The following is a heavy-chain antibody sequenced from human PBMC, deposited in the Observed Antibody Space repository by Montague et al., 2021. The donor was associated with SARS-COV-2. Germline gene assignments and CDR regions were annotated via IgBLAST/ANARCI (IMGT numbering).Heavy chain of an antibody. V-gene: IGHV4-39*01. CDR1: GCSISSPDYY. Sequence: SETLSLTCTVSGCSISSPDYYWGWIRQSPGKVLEWIGSISYTGRTYYNPSLRSRVSFSMDTSKNHFSLSLSSVTVADTAVYFCARQLPSYCATNKCYPYYFDGWGQGALVTVSS. J-gene: IGHJ4*02. CDR2: ISYTGRT. D-gene: IGHD2-8*01. CDR3: ARQLPSYCATNKCYPYYFDG.